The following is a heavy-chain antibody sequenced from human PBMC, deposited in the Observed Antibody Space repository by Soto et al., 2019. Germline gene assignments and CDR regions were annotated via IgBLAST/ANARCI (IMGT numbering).Heavy chain of an antibody. Sequence: ASVKVSCKVSGYTLTELSMHWVRQAPGKGLEWMGGFDPEDGETSYAQKFQGRVTMTEDTSTDTAYMELSSLRSEDTAVYYCATDLYRSSWYVFDYWGQGTLVTVSS. CDR3: ATDLYRSSWYVFDY. V-gene: IGHV1-24*01. J-gene: IGHJ4*02. CDR1: GYTLTELS. CDR2: FDPEDGET. D-gene: IGHD6-13*01.